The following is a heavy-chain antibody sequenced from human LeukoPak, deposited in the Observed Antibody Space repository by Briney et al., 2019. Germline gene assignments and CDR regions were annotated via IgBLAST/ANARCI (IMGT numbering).Heavy chain of an antibody. D-gene: IGHD4-17*01. Sequence: SETLSLTCTVSGDSISSSSYYWGWIRQPPGRGLERIGSIYYSGSTYYNPSLKSRVTISVDTSKNKFSLKLTSVTAADTAVYYCARLRRNYYYMDVWGKGTTVTVSS. J-gene: IGHJ6*03. V-gene: IGHV4-39*01. CDR1: GDSISSSSYY. CDR3: ARLRRNYYYMDV. CDR2: IYYSGST.